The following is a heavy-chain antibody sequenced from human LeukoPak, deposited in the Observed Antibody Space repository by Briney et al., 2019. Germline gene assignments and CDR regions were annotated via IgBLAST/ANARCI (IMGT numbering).Heavy chain of an antibody. Sequence: PGGSLRLSCAASGFTFSNFWMHWVRQAPGKGLVWVSRINTDGSRTDYADSVKGRFTISRDNAKNTLYLQMNSLRAEDTAVYYCAREMRGSNSEDYWGQGTLVTVSS. V-gene: IGHV3-74*01. D-gene: IGHD4-23*01. CDR3: AREMRGSNSEDY. CDR1: GFTFSNFW. CDR2: INTDGSRT. J-gene: IGHJ4*02.